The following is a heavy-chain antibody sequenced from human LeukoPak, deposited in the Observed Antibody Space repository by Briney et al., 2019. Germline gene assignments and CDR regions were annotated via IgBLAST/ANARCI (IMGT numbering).Heavy chain of an antibody. J-gene: IGHJ4*02. V-gene: IGHV4-34*01. CDR1: GXSFSGYY. Sequence: PSETLSLTCAVYGXSFSGYYGSWIRQPPGKGLEWIGEINHSGSTNYNPSLKSRVTISVDTSKNQFSLKLSSVTAADTAVYYCARGLSPRINMVRGVRPPFRGVFDYWGQGTLVTVSS. CDR3: ARGLSPRINMVRGVRPPFRGVFDY. D-gene: IGHD3-10*01. CDR2: INHSGST.